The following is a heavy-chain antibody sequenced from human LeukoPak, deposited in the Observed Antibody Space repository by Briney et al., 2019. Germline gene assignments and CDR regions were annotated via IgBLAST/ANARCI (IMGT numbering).Heavy chain of an antibody. CDR3: AREDIVVVPHYFDY. CDR2: IYTSGST. J-gene: IGHJ4*02. CDR1: GGSISSGGYY. Sequence: SQTLSLTCTVSGGSISSGGYYWSWIRQHPGKGLEWIGRIYTSGSTNYNPSLKSRVTMSVDTSKNQFSLKLSSVTAADTAVYYCAREDIVVVPHYFDYWGQGTLVTVSS. D-gene: IGHD2-2*01. V-gene: IGHV4-61*02.